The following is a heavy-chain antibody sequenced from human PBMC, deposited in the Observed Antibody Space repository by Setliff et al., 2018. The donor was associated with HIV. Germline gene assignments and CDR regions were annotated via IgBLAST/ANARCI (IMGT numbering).Heavy chain of an antibody. D-gene: IGHD1-26*01. CDR1: SASITSSNW. CDR2: INHGGDT. CDR3: ARDVGSGLYYYGMDV. V-gene: IGHV4-4*02. J-gene: IGHJ6*02. Sequence: SETLSLTCAVSSASITSSNWWNWVRQPPGKGLEWIGEINHGGDTNYNPSLKSRVTISVDTSKNQFSLKLSSVTAAETAVYYCARDVGSGLYYYGMDVWGQGTTVTVSS.